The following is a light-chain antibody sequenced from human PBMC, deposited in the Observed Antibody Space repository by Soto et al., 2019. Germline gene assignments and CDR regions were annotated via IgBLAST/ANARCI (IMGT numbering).Light chain of an antibody. CDR3: QQLQRTPFT. CDR2: GAS. J-gene: IGKJ3*01. Sequence: PLTQSPSSLSASVGDRVTITCRASQDISRYLAWYQQRAGKAPKLPIYGASTLQSGVPSRFSGSGSGTEFTLTISSLQPEDFATYHCQQLQRTPFTFGPGTTVDV. V-gene: IGKV1-9*01. CDR1: QDISRY.